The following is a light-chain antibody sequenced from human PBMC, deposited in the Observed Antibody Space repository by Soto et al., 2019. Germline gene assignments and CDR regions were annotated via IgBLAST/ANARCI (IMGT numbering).Light chain of an antibody. Sequence: QSVLTQPPSASGTPGQRVIISCSGSNSNIGTYTVNWYQQLPGTAPKLLIYTDYQRPSGVPDRFSGSGSGTSASLAISGLQSEDEADYYCASWDDSLSGGVFGGGTQLTVL. J-gene: IGLJ7*01. CDR3: ASWDDSLSGGV. V-gene: IGLV1-44*01. CDR1: NSNIGTYT. CDR2: TDY.